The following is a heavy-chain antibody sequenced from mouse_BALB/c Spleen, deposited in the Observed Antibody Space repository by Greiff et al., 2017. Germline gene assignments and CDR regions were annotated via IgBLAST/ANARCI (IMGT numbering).Heavy chain of an antibody. V-gene: IGHV1S81*02. D-gene: IGHD1-1*01. CDR3: TRIYYYGSSYSMDY. J-gene: IGHJ4*01. CDR2: INPSNGGT. Sequence: VQLQQSGAELVKPGASVKLSCKASGYTFTRYYMYWVKQRPGQGLEWIGEINPSNGGTNFNEKFKSKATLTVDKSSSTAYMQLSSLTSEDSAVYYCTRIYYYGSSYSMDYWGQGTSVTVSS. CDR1: GYTFTRYY.